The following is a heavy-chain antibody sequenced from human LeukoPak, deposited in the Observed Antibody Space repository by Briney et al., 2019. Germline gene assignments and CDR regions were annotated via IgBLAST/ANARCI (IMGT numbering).Heavy chain of an antibody. CDR2: IYPGDSET. D-gene: IGHD1-26*01. Sequence: GESLKISCKGSGYSFTSYWIGWVRQLPGKGLEWMGIIYPGDSETRYSPSFQGQVTISADKSISTAYLQWSSLKASDTAMYYCARGSGSYHTAYMNWGQGSPVTVSS. J-gene: IGHJ4*02. CDR1: GYSFTSYW. V-gene: IGHV5-51*01. CDR3: ARGSGSYHTAYMN.